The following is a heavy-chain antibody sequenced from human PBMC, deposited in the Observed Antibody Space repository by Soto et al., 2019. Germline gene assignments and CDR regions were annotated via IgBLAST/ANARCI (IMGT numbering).Heavy chain of an antibody. CDR3: ARVTILQGYYYYGMDV. V-gene: IGHV2-26*01. CDR1: GFSLSNARMG. CDR2: IFSNDEK. D-gene: IGHD2-15*01. Sequence: QVTLKESGPVLVKPTETLTLTCTVSGFSLSNARMGVSWISQPPGKALEWLAHIFSNDEKSYSTCLKSRITNSKDTSKSEVVLTITNMDPVNTATYYCARVTILQGYYYYGMDVWGQGTTVTVSS. J-gene: IGHJ6*02.